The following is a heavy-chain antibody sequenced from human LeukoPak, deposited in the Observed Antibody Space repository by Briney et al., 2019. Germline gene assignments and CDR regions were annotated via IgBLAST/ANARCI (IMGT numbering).Heavy chain of an antibody. D-gene: IGHD3-10*01. CDR2: ISSNGGST. CDR3: ATGVRGAYYFDY. J-gene: IGHJ4*02. V-gene: IGHV3-64*01. CDR1: GFTFSSYG. Sequence: PGGSLRLSCAASGFTFSSYGMSWVRQAPGKGLEYVSAISSNGGSTYYANSVKGRFTISRDNSKNTLYLQMGSLRAEDMAVYYCATGVRGAYYFDYWGQGTLVTVSS.